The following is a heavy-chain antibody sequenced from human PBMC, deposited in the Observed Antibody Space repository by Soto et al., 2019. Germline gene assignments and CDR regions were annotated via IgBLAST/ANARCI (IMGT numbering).Heavy chain of an antibody. J-gene: IGHJ4*01. CDR2: TYYRSKWYY. CDR3: ARGEQYSGRIFDY. Sequence: PSQTLSLTCDITGEIVSSNSAVWNWVSHPPSRVLEWLGRTYYRSKWYYEYAVSVRGRITINPDTSKNQYSLQLNSVTPEDTAVYFCARGEQYSGRIFDYWGQGTLVTVSS. CDR1: GEIVSSNSAV. D-gene: IGHD1-26*01. V-gene: IGHV6-1*01.